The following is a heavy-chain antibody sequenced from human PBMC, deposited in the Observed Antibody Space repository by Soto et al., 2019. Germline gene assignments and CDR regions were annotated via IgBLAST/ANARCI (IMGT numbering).Heavy chain of an antibody. Sequence: QVQLVQSGPEVKKPGASVKVSCKTSGYTFTSFGISWVRQAPGQGLEWMGWITTDKGKTNYAQKFQGRVTMTTDTSTSTAYMELRSLRSDDTAVYDCEARSPAFDYWGQGTLVTVSS. V-gene: IGHV1-18*01. CDR1: GYTFTSFG. CDR2: ITTDKGKT. J-gene: IGHJ4*02. CDR3: EARSPAFDY.